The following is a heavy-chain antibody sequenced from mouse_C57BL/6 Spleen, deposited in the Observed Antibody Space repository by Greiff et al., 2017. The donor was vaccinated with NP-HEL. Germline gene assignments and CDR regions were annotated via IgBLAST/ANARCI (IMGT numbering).Heavy chain of an antibody. D-gene: IGHD1-1*01. J-gene: IGHJ3*01. CDR1: GFNIKDYY. CDR3: ASYYGSSLAWFAY. Sequence: EVQLQQSGAELVKPGASVKLSCTASGFNIKDYYMHWVKQRTEQGLEWIGRIDPEDGETKYDPKFQGKATITADTSSNTAYLQLSSLTSEDTAVYYCASYYGSSLAWFAYWGQGTLVTVSA. V-gene: IGHV14-2*01. CDR2: IDPEDGET.